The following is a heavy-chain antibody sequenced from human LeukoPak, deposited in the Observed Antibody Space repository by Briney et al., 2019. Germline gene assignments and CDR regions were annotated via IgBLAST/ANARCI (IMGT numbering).Heavy chain of an antibody. V-gene: IGHV4-61*01. Sequence: SETLSLTCTVSGGSISSSSYYWGWIRQPPGKGLEWIGYIYYSGSTNYNPSLKSRVTISVDTSKNQFSLKLSSVTAADTAVYYCARERRSSSWYVFDYWGQGTLVTVSS. CDR2: IYYSGST. J-gene: IGHJ4*02. CDR1: GGSISSSSYY. CDR3: ARERRSSSWYVFDY. D-gene: IGHD6-13*01.